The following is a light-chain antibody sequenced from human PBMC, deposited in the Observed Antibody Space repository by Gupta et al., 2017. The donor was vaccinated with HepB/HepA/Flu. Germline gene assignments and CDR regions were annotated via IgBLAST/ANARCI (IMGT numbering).Light chain of an antibody. V-gene: IGKV1-5*03. J-gene: IGKJ1*01. CDR2: MAS. CDR3: LQDNNNSPT. Sequence: DIQMSHSPSTLSASVGDRLSIPSLASQNIDNWLAWYQHKPGKAPKLLIYMASSVERGVPSRFSGSGSGTAFTLTISSLQPDDFATYYCLQDNNNSPTFGQGTKVEIK. CDR1: QNIDNW.